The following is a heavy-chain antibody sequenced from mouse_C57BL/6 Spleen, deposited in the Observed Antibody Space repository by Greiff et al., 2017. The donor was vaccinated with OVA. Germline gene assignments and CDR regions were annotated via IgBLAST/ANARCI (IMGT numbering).Heavy chain of an antibody. V-gene: IGHV1-7*01. CDR1: GYTFTSYW. Sequence: QVQLKESGAELAKPGASVKLSCKASGYTFTSYWMHWVNQRPGQGLEWIGYINPSSGYTKYNQKFKDKATLTADKSSSTAYMQLSSLTYEDSAVYYCAALQETFTTVVASFDYWGQGTTLTVSS. D-gene: IGHD1-1*01. CDR3: AALQETFTTVVASFDY. J-gene: IGHJ2*01. CDR2: INPSSGYT.